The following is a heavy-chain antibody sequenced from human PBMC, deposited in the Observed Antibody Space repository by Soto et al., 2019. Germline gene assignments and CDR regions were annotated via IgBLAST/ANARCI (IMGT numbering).Heavy chain of an antibody. CDR2: ISYDGSNK. V-gene: IGHV3-30-3*01. CDR1: GFTFSSYA. CDR3: ARAYSYDSRMGRYYYYYYGRDV. Sequence: QPGGSLRLSCAASGFTFSSYAMHWVRQAPGKGLEWVAVISYDGSNKYYADSVKGRFTISRDNSKNTLYLQMNSLRAEDTAVYYCARAYSYDSRMGRYYYYYYGRDVWGQGTTVTVSS. J-gene: IGHJ6*02. D-gene: IGHD3-22*01.